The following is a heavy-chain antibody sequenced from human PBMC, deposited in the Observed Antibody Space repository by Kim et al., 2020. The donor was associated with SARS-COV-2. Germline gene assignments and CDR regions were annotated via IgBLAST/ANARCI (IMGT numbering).Heavy chain of an antibody. CDR3: AKELLWFGELS. V-gene: IGHV3-7*04. CDR2: K. J-gene: IGHJ4*02. D-gene: IGHD3-10*01. Sequence: KYDVDSVKGRFTIARDNAKNSLYLQMNSLRAEATAVYYCAKELLWFGELSWGQGTLVTVSS.